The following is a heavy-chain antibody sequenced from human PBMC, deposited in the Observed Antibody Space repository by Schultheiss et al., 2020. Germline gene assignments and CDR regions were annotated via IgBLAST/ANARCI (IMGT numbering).Heavy chain of an antibody. CDR1: GGSISSGSYY. CDR2: IYYSGST. V-gene: IGHV4-61*10. CDR3: ARGSSSWYASYYYGMDV. Sequence: SETLSLTCTVSGGSISSGSYYWSWIRQPAGKGLEWIGYIYYSGSTNYNPSLKSRVTISVDKTKNQLSLKLSSVTAADTAVYYCARGSSSWYASYYYGMDVWGQGTTVTVAS. J-gene: IGHJ6*02. D-gene: IGHD6-13*01.